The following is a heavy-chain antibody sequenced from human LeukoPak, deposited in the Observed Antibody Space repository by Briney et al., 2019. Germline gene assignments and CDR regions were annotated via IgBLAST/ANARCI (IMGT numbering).Heavy chain of an antibody. Sequence: WXRQAPGXGXXWXGIINPSGGSTSYAQKFQGRVTMTRDTSTSTVYMELSSLRSEDTAVYYCAREDVDTAMVDYWGQGTLVTVSS. V-gene: IGHV1-46*01. CDR2: INPSGGST. CDR3: AREDVDTAMVDY. D-gene: IGHD5-18*01. J-gene: IGHJ4*02.